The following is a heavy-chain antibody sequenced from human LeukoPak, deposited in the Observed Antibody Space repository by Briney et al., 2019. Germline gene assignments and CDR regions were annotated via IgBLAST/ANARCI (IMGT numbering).Heavy chain of an antibody. J-gene: IGHJ4*02. V-gene: IGHV3-30*02. CDR1: GFTFSSCG. D-gene: IGHD2-2*01. Sequence: GGSLRLSCAASGFTFSSCGMHWVRQAPGKGLEWVAFIRYDGSNKYYADSVKGRFTISRDNSKNTLYLQMNSLRAEDTAVYYCAKDQSTSRNFDYWGQGTLVTVSS. CDR2: IRYDGSNK. CDR3: AKDQSTSRNFDY.